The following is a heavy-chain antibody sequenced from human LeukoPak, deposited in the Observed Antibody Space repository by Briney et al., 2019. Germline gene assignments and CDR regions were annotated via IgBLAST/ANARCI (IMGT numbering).Heavy chain of an antibody. CDR3: ARDFDY. CDR1: GASIRNFY. V-gene: IGHV4-59*01. J-gene: IGHJ4*02. CDR2: ISYSGGT. Sequence: SETLSLTCSVSGASIRNFYWSWIRQPPGKGLEWIAYISYSGGTDYNPSLKSRVTISVDTSKNQFSLKLSSVTAADTAVYYCARDFDYWGQGTLVTVSS.